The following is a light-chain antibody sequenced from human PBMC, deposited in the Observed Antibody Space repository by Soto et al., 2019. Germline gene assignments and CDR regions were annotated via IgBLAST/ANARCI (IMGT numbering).Light chain of an antibody. CDR1: QSVSSN. J-gene: IGKJ4*01. V-gene: IGKV3-15*01. CDR2: GAS. CDR3: QQSYSPPLT. Sequence: EIVMTQSPATLSVSPGERATLSCRASQSVSSNLAWYQQKPGQAPRLLIYGASTRATGIPARFSGSGSGTEFTLTISNLQPEDFATYSCQQSYSPPLTFGGGTKVEIK.